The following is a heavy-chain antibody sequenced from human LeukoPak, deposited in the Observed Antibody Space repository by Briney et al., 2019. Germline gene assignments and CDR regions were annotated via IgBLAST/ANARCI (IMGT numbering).Heavy chain of an antibody. D-gene: IGHD2-15*01. CDR1: RDTFTGYY. CDR3: ATVATPFGMDV. Sequence: ASVKVSCKTSRDTFTGYYLHWVRHAPGQGLEWMGWINPDTGRTDSAQKFQGRVTLTRDTSISTAYMEMNRLESDDTAVYYCATVATPFGMDVWGQGTTVIVS. V-gene: IGHV1-2*02. J-gene: IGHJ6*02. CDR2: INPDTGRT.